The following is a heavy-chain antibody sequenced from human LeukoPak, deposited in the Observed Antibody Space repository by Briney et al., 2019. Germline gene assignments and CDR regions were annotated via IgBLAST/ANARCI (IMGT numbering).Heavy chain of an antibody. J-gene: IGHJ4*02. D-gene: IGHD2-15*01. CDR1: GFTFSSYA. V-gene: IGHV3-30*14. Sequence: PGGSLRLSCATSGFTFSSYAMPWVRQAPGKGLEWVAVISYDLNKYYADSVRGRFTISRYNSQNTLYLQLNSLRDEDTAVYYCAREGGYLDHWGQGTLVTVSS. CDR2: ISYDLNK. CDR3: AREGGYLDH.